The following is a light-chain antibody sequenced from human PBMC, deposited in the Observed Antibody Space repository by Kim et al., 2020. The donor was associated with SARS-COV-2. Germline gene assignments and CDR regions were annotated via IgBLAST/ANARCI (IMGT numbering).Light chain of an antibody. CDR2: TAS. Sequence: AIRMTQSPSSLSASTGDRVTITCRANQGISSYLAWYQQQPGKAPKLLIYTASTLQSGVPSRFSGSGSGTDFTLTISCLQSEDFATYYCQQYYSYPWTFAQGTKV. CDR3: QQYYSYPWT. J-gene: IGKJ1*01. CDR1: QGISSY. V-gene: IGKV1-8*01.